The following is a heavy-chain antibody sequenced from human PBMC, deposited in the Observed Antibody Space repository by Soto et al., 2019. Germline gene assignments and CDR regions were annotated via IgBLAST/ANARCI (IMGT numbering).Heavy chain of an antibody. J-gene: IGHJ4*02. CDR1: GFTFDDYA. CDR3: AKGFRLGVYAMLDY. D-gene: IGHD2-8*02. Sequence: GGSLRLSCAASGFTFDDYAMHWVRQAPGKGLEWVSGISWNSGSIGYADSVKGRFTISRDNAKNSLYLQMNSLRAEDTALYYCAKGFRLGVYAMLDYWGQGTLVTVSS. CDR2: ISWNSGSI. V-gene: IGHV3-9*01.